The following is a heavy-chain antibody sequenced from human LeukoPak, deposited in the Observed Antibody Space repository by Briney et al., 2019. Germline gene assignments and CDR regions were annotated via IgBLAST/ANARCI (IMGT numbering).Heavy chain of an antibody. CDR1: GFTFSSYA. Sequence: GGSLRLSCAASGFTFSSYAMSWVRQAPGKGLDWVSTISGSGGSTYYADSVKGRFTISRDNSKNTLYLQMNSLGAEDTAVYYCATNAGPGPDDAFDIWGQGTMVTSLQ. V-gene: IGHV3-23*01. J-gene: IGHJ3*02. CDR2: ISGSGGST. CDR3: ATNAGPGPDDAFDI.